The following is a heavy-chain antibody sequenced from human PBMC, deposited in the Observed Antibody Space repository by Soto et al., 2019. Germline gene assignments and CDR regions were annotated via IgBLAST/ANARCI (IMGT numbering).Heavy chain of an antibody. CDR3: ARDSAVDTAMGSFDP. CDR2: IIPILGIA. J-gene: IGHJ5*02. V-gene: IGHV1-69*08. CDR1: GGTFSSYT. D-gene: IGHD5-18*01. Sequence: QVQLVQSGAEVKKPGSSVKVSCKASGGTFSSYTISWVRQAPGQGLEWMGRIIPILGIANYAQKFQGRVTITADKSTSTAYMELSSLRSEDTAVYYCARDSAVDTAMGSFDPWGQGTLVTVSS.